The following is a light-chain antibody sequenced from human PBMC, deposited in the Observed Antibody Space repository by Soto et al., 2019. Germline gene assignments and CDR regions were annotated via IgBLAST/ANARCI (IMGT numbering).Light chain of an antibody. CDR3: AAWDDSLSGRYV. Sequence: VLPQPPSASWTPGQRVSISCSVSSSNIGSNYVYWYQQLPGTAPKLLIYSNNQRPSGVPDRFSGSKSGTSASLAISGLRSEDEADYYCAAWDDSLSGRYVFGTGTKVTVL. CDR2: SNN. CDR1: SSNIGSNY. J-gene: IGLJ1*01. V-gene: IGLV1-47*02.